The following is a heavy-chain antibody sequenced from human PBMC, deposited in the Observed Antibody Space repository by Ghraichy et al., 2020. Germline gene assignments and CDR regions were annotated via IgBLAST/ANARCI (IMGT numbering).Heavy chain of an antibody. Sequence: SETLSLTCAVYGGSFSGNYWSWIRQPPGKGLEWIGEINHSGSTNYNPSLKNRVTISVDTSKNQFSLKLSSVTAADTAVYYCARGPSDYGDYVDWFDPWGQGTLVTVSS. J-gene: IGHJ5*02. CDR2: INHSGST. V-gene: IGHV4-34*01. D-gene: IGHD4-17*01. CDR3: ARGPSDYGDYVDWFDP. CDR1: GGSFSGNY.